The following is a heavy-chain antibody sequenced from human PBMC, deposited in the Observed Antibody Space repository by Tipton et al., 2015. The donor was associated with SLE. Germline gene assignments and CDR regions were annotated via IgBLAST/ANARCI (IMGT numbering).Heavy chain of an antibody. CDR2: IKEDGSDK. V-gene: IGHV3-7*01. D-gene: IGHD3-16*02. CDR3: ARGAYYDYIWGSYRHGDY. Sequence: SLRLSCAASGFNFRSSWMSWVRQTPGKGLEWVANIKEDGSDKYYLESVKGRFTISRDNAKNSLYLQMNSLRAEDTAVYYCARGAYYDYIWGSYRHGDYWGQGTLVTVSS. J-gene: IGHJ4*02. CDR1: GFNFRSSW.